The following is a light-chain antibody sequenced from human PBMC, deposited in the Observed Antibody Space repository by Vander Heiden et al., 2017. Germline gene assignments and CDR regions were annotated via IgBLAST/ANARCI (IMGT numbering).Light chain of an antibody. J-gene: IGLJ3*02. V-gene: IGLV3-1*01. CDR1: ELGDKF. CDR3: QAWDGSSEV. CDR2: QDS. Sequence: SSELIQPPSVSVSPGQIATLTCSGDELGDKFAYWYQQKPGQSPVLVIYQDSKRPSGIPERFSGSNSVNTATLTISGSQDIDEADYYCQAWDGSSEVFGGGTKLTVL.